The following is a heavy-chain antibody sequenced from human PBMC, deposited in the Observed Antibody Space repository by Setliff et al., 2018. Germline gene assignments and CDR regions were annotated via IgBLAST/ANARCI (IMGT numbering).Heavy chain of an antibody. V-gene: IGHV1-69*05. CDR1: GATFSSYG. J-gene: IGHJ3*02. Sequence: SVKVSCKASGATFSSYGISWVRQAPGQGLEWMGGTIPMFGTTEYAQKFRGRVTIITDESTSTAFMQLSSLRSEDTAVYYCARDRKEVVISPSQAAFDIWGQGTMVTVSS. CDR3: ARDRKEVVISPSQAAFDI. CDR2: TIPMFGTT. D-gene: IGHD3-22*01.